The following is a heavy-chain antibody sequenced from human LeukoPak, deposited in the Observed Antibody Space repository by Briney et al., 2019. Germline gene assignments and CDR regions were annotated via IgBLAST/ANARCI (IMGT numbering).Heavy chain of an antibody. CDR3: ARVFGDIVVEPAAPYYYYYYGMDV. V-gene: IGHV6-1*01. D-gene: IGHD2-2*01. Sequence: SQTPSLTCAISGDSVFSNSAAWNWIRQSPSRGLEWLGRTYYRSKWYNDYAVSVKSRITINPDTSKNQFSLQLNSVTPEDTAVYYCARVFGDIVVEPAAPYYYYYYGMDVWGQGTTVTVSS. J-gene: IGHJ6*02. CDR1: GDSVFSNSAA. CDR2: TYYRSKWYN.